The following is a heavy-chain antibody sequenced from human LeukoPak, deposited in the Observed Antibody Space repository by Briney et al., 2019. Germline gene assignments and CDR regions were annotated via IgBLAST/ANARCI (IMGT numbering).Heavy chain of an antibody. CDR3: AKDFSSGGGGDY. D-gene: IGHD6-25*01. CDR1: GFTVSSNY. Sequence: GGSLRLSCAASGFTVSSNYMSWVRQAPGKGLEWVSAISGSGGSTYYADSVKGWFTISRDNSKNTLYLQMNSLRAEDTAVYYCAKDFSSGGGGDYWGQGTLVTVSS. V-gene: IGHV3-23*01. J-gene: IGHJ4*02. CDR2: ISGSGGST.